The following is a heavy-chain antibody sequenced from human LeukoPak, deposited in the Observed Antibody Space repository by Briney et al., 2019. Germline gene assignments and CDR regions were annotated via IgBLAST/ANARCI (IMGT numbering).Heavy chain of an antibody. CDR3: AKMRTPTAHSGDAFDI. Sequence: GGSLRLSCAASGFTFSSYGIHWVRQAPGKGLEWVAVISYDGSNKYYVDSAKGRFTISRDNSKNTLNLQMNSLRAEDTAVYYCAKMRTPTAHSGDAFDIWGQGTTVTVSS. V-gene: IGHV3-30*18. CDR2: ISYDGSNK. D-gene: IGHD4-17*01. CDR1: GFTFSSYG. J-gene: IGHJ3*02.